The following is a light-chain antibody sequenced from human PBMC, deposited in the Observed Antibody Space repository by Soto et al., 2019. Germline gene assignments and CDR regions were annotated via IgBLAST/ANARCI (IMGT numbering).Light chain of an antibody. CDR1: QSVSSN. CDR3: QQYNNWPIT. CDR2: GAS. V-gene: IGKV3-15*01. J-gene: IGKJ5*01. Sequence: EIVMTQSPATLSVSPGERATLSCRASQSVSSNLAWYQQKPGKAPRLLIDGASTRAIGIPASFSGNGSATEFTLTISSLQSADFAVYSCQQYNNWPITFGQGTRMEI.